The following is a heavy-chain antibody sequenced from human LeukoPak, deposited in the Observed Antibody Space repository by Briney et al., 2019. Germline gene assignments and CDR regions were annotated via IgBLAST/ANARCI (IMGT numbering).Heavy chain of an antibody. CDR1: GYTFTSYA. CDR3: ARDPYTLLYYFDY. CDR2: INAGNGNT. J-gene: IGHJ4*02. Sequence: GASVKVSCKASGYTFTSYAMHWVRQAPGQRLEWMGWINAGNGNTKYSQKFQGRVTITRDTSASTAYMELGSLRSEDTAVCYCARDPYTLLYYFDYWGQGTLVTVSS. D-gene: IGHD2-2*02. V-gene: IGHV1-3*01.